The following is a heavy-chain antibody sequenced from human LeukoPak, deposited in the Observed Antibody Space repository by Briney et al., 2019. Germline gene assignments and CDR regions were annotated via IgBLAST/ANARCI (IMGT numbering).Heavy chain of an antibody. V-gene: IGHV1-46*03. J-gene: IGHJ4*02. CDR1: GYTFTSYY. D-gene: IGHD3-10*01. Sequence: PPVKVSCKASGYTFTSYYMHWVRHAPGQGLEWMGIINPSGGSTSYAQKFQGRVTMTRDTSTSTVYMELSSLRSEDTAVYYCARWDNYYGLEWGQGTLVTVSS. CDR3: ARWDNYYGLE. CDR2: INPSGGST.